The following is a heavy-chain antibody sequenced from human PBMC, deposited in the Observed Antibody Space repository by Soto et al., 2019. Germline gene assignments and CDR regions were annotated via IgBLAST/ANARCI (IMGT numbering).Heavy chain of an antibody. D-gene: IGHD6-19*01. CDR3: AGDLAIAVAGTSPDY. Sequence: QVQLVESGGGVVQPGRSLRLSCAASGFTFSSYGMHWVRQAPGKGLEWVAVIWYDGSNKYYADSVKGRFTISRDNSKNTLYLQMNSLRAEDTAVYYCAGDLAIAVAGTSPDYWGQGTLVTVSS. CDR1: GFTFSSYG. V-gene: IGHV3-33*01. CDR2: IWYDGSNK. J-gene: IGHJ4*02.